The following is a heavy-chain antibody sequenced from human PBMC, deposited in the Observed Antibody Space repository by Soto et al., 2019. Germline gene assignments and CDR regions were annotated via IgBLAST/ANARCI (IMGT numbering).Heavy chain of an antibody. J-gene: IGHJ5*02. CDR3: ARVIAVAGTWWFDP. CDR2: MSPNSGNT. Sequence: ASVKVSCKASGYTFTSYDINWVRQATGQGLEWMGWMSPNSGNTGYAQKFQGRVTMTRNTSISTAYMELSSLRSEDTAVYYCARVIAVAGTWWFDPWGQGTLVTVSS. V-gene: IGHV1-8*01. D-gene: IGHD6-19*01. CDR1: GYTFTSYD.